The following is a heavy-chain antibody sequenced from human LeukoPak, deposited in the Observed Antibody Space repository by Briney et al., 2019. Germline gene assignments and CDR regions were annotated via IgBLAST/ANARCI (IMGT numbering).Heavy chain of an antibody. CDR3: ARDAYGDYAH. Sequence: GGSLRLSCAASGFTFSSYAMSWVRQAPGKGLEWVSSISSSSSYIYYADSVKGRFTISRDNAKNSLYLQMNSLRAEDTAVYYCARDAYGDYAHWGQGTLVTVSS. CDR2: ISSSSSYI. V-gene: IGHV3-21*01. D-gene: IGHD4-17*01. CDR1: GFTFSSYA. J-gene: IGHJ4*02.